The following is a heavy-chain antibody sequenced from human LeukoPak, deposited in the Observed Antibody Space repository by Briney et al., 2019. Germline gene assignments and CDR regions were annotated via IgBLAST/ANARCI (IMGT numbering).Heavy chain of an antibody. Sequence: SVKVSCKASGGTFSSYAISWVRQAPGQGLEWMGGIIPIFGTANYAQKFQGRVTITADESTSTAYMELSSLRSEDTAVYYCAGDIVVVPAAIVPWGFDPWGQGTLVTVSS. CDR1: GGTFSSYA. CDR2: IIPIFGTA. D-gene: IGHD2-2*01. J-gene: IGHJ5*02. V-gene: IGHV1-69*01. CDR3: AGDIVVVPAAIVPWGFDP.